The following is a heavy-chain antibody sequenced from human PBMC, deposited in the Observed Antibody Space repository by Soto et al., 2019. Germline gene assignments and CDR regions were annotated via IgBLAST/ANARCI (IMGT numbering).Heavy chain of an antibody. CDR2: ISDYNGNT. CDR1: GYTFTSYG. Sequence: ASLKVSYKASGYTFTSYGISWVRQAPGQGLEWMGWISDYNGNTNYAQKLQGRVTMTTDTSTSTAYMELRSLRSDDTAVYYCARDSSGYYLTQFDYWGQGTLVTISS. V-gene: IGHV1-18*01. CDR3: ARDSSGYYLTQFDY. J-gene: IGHJ4*02. D-gene: IGHD3-22*01.